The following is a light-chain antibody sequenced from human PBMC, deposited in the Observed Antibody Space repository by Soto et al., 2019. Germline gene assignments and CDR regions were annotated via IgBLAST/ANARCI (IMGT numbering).Light chain of an antibody. J-gene: IGKJ1*01. CDR3: HHFGSLPET. V-gene: IGKV3-20*01. CDR2: SAS. Sequence: EVVLTQSPGTLSLSPGERVTLSCRASQSVASSYLAWYQQKPGRAPRLLFYSASSRATGIPDRSSGSGSGKDLPLTISRLEAEDFAVYYCHHFGSLPETFGQGSNVE. CDR1: QSVASSY.